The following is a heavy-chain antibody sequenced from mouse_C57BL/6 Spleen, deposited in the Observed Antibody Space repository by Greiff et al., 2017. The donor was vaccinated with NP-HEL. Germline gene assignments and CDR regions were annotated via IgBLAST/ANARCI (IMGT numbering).Heavy chain of an antibody. CDR1: GYSITSGYY. CDR3: ARGGNYRGFDY. Sequence: ESGPGLVKPSQSLSLTCSVTGYSITSGYYWNWIRQFPGNKLEWMGYISYDGSNNYNPSLKNRISITRDTSKNQFFLKLNSVTTEDTATYYCARGGNYRGFDYWGQGTTLTVSS. D-gene: IGHD2-1*01. CDR2: ISYDGSN. J-gene: IGHJ2*01. V-gene: IGHV3-6*01.